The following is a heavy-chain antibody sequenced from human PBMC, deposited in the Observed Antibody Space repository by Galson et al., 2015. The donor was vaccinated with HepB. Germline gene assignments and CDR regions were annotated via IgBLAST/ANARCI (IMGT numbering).Heavy chain of an antibody. D-gene: IGHD2-2*01. V-gene: IGHV3-7*01. Sequence: SLRLSCAASGFTFSSYAMHWVRQAPGKGLEGVATIKQDGSEKFYVDSVKGRFTISRDNAKNSLYLQMNSLRAEDTAVFYCARDSSYIVVPAAGDFDHWGQGTLVTVSS. J-gene: IGHJ4*02. CDR1: GFTFSSYA. CDR3: ARDSSYIVVPAAGDFDH. CDR2: IKQDGSEK.